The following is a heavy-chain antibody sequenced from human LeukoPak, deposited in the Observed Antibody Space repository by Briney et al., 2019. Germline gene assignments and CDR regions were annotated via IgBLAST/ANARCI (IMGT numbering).Heavy chain of an antibody. Sequence: GGSLRLSCAASGFTFSSYAMSWVRQAPGKGLEWVSAISGDGFGTFYADSVKGRFTISRDNSKNTLYLQMNSLRAEDTAVYYCARRLAQTKGFDYWGQGTLVTVSS. CDR3: ARRLAQTKGFDY. J-gene: IGHJ4*02. CDR1: GFTFSSYA. D-gene: IGHD2-21*01. CDR2: ISGDGFGT. V-gene: IGHV3-23*01.